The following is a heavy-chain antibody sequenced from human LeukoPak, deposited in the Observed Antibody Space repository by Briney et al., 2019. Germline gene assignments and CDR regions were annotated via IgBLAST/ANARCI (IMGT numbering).Heavy chain of an antibody. J-gene: IGHJ4*02. CDR1: GFTFSSYE. V-gene: IGHV4-34*08. D-gene: IGHD3-22*01. Sequence: PGGSLRLSCAASGFTFSSYEMNWVRQPPGKGLEWIGEINHSGSTKYNPSLKSRVTISVDTSKNQFSLKLSSVTAADTAVYYCAFYDSSGYYLSDYWGQGTLVTVSS. CDR2: INHSGST. CDR3: AFYDSSGYYLSDY.